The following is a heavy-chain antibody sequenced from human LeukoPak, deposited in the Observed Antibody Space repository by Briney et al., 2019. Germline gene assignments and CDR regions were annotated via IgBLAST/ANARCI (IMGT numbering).Heavy chain of an antibody. Sequence: GGSLRLSCAASGFTFSNYWMHWVRQDPGKGLVWVSFINPDGSTTNYADSVKGRFTISRDNSKNTLYLQMNSLRAEDTAVYYCAKEESLGGLIDYWGQGTLVTVSS. D-gene: IGHD3-3*01. CDR1: GFTFSNYW. CDR3: AKEESLGGLIDY. V-gene: IGHV3-74*01. J-gene: IGHJ4*02. CDR2: INPDGSTT.